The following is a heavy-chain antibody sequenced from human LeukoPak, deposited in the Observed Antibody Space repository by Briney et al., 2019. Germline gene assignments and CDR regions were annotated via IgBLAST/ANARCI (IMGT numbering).Heavy chain of an antibody. J-gene: IGHJ4*02. CDR2: INPNSGGT. CDR1: GYTFTGYY. V-gene: IGHV1-2*02. D-gene: IGHD3-10*01. Sequence: ASVKVSCKASGYTFTGYYMHWVRQAPGQGLEWMGWINPNSGGTNYAQKFQGRVTMTRDTSISTAYMELSRLRSDDTAVYYCARGENVLLWFGELPCGYWGQGTLVTVSS. CDR3: ARGENVLLWFGELPCGY.